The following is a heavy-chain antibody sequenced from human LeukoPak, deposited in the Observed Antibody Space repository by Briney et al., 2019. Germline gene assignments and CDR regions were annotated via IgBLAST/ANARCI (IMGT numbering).Heavy chain of an antibody. CDR1: GFIFSSYA. V-gene: IGHV3-30-3*01. CDR3: AEGRSSSLHYYYYFMDV. J-gene: IGHJ6*03. Sequence: GTSLRLSCAASGFIFSSYAMHWVRQAPGKGLEWVAVISYDGSNKYYADSVKGRFTISRDNSKNTLYLQMNSLRAEDTAVYYCAEGRSSSLHYYYYFMDVWGKGTTVTVSS. D-gene: IGHD6-6*01. CDR2: ISYDGSNK.